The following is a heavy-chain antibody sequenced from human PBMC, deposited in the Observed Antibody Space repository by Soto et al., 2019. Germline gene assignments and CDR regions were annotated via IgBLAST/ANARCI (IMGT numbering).Heavy chain of an antibody. CDR2: INAGNGNT. J-gene: IGHJ6*02. Sequence: GASVKVSCKASGYTFTSYAMHCVRQAPGQRLEWMGWINAGNGNTKYSQKFQDRVTITRDTSASTAYMELSSLRSEDTAVYYCARDTPDPGIVVVPAARPDGMDVWGQGTTVTVSS. D-gene: IGHD2-2*01. CDR1: GYTFTSYA. V-gene: IGHV1-3*01. CDR3: ARDTPDPGIVVVPAARPDGMDV.